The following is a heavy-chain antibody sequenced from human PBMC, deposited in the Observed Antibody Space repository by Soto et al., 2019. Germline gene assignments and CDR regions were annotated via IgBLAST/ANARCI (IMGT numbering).Heavy chain of an antibody. J-gene: IGHJ4*02. Sequence: QVQLVESGGGVVQPGGSLRLSCAASGFTFGRHGMHWVRQAPGKGLEWVAVIGSDGARDSYADSMKGRFSISRDNGQNTLYLQINSLRVEDTAVNYCARDDDYPDNGLDYWGQGTLVTVSS. CDR2: IGSDGARD. CDR1: GFTFGRHG. V-gene: IGHV3-33*01. D-gene: IGHD4-17*01. CDR3: ARDDDYPDNGLDY.